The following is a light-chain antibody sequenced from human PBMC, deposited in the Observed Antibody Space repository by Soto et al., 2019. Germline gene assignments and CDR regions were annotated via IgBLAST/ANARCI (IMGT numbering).Light chain of an antibody. Sequence: EIVLTQSPGTLSLSPGERATLSCRASQSVSVNSLAWYQQKGGQAPRLLIYAASTRATGVPDRFSGSGSGTDFALTISRLETEDFAVYYCQQYGSSSWTFGQGTKVDIK. CDR3: QQYGSSSWT. J-gene: IGKJ1*01. CDR2: AAS. CDR1: QSVSVNS. V-gene: IGKV3-20*01.